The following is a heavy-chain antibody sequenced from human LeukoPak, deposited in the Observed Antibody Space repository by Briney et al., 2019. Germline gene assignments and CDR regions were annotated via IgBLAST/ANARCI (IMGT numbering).Heavy chain of an antibody. Sequence: PGGSLRLSCAASGFTVSSNYMSWVRQAPGKGLEWVSVIYSGGNTYYADSVKGRFTISRDNSKNTLYLQMNSLRAEDTAVYYCAKDMYYYDSSGYLFDYWGQGTLVTVSS. J-gene: IGHJ4*02. CDR2: IYSGGNT. CDR1: GFTVSSNY. V-gene: IGHV3-53*05. CDR3: AKDMYYYDSSGYLFDY. D-gene: IGHD3-22*01.